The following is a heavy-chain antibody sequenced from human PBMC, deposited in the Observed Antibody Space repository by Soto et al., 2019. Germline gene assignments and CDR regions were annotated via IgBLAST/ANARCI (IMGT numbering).Heavy chain of an antibody. D-gene: IGHD3-10*01. CDR2: INNDGIDT. CDR3: ARDGSMVRERWFDP. CDR1: GFTFIGYW. J-gene: IGHJ5*02. Sequence: EVQLVESGGGVVQPGGSLRLSCAASGFTFIGYWMHWVRQGPGKGLVWVARINNDGIDTTYADSVKGRFTISRDNTKNMVYLEMISLRADDTAVYYCARDGSMVRERWFDPWGQGTLVTVSS. V-gene: IGHV3-74*03.